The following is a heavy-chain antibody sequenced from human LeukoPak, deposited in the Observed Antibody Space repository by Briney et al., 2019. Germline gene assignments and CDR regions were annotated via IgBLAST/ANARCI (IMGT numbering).Heavy chain of an antibody. CDR3: ARSGWLQLNSPTFQH. CDR1: GFTFSSYW. Sequence: GGSLRLSCAASGFTFSSYWMHWVRQAPGKGLVWVSRINSDGSSTTYADSVKGRFTISRDNAKNTLYLQMNSLRAEDMAVYYCARSGWLQLNSPTFQHWGQGTLVTVSS. CDR2: INSDGSST. J-gene: IGHJ1*01. V-gene: IGHV3-74*01. D-gene: IGHD5-24*01.